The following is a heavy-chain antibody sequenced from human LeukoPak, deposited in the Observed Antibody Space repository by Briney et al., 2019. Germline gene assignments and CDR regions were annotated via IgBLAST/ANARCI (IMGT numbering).Heavy chain of an antibody. CDR1: GHSFTAYY. CDR2: INPKSGGT. V-gene: IGHV1-2*02. Sequence: ASVKVSCKTSGHSFTAYYMHWVRQAPGQGLEWMGYINPKSGGTKYAQKFQGRVTLTRDTSIATAYMELDRLTSDDTAVYYCARIEGSASTWNDWGQGTLVTVSS. D-gene: IGHD1-1*01. CDR3: ARIEGSASTWND. J-gene: IGHJ4*02.